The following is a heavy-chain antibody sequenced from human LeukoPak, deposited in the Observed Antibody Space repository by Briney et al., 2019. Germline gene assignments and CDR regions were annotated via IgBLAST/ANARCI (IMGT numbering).Heavy chain of an antibody. CDR3: AGRRSDYGDYFGMDV. V-gene: IGHV4-59*01. Sequence: ASETLSLTRTVSGGSISSYYWSWIRQPPGKGLEWIGYIYYSGSTNYNPSLKSRVTISVDTSKNQFSLKLSSVTAADTAVYYCAGRRSDYGDYFGMDVWGQGTTVTVSS. D-gene: IGHD4-17*01. J-gene: IGHJ6*02. CDR1: GGSISSYY. CDR2: IYYSGST.